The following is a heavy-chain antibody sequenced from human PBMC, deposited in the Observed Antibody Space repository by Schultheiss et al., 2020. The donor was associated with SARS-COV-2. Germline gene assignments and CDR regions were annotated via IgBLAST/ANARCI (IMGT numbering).Heavy chain of an antibody. CDR1: GFTFSNAW. J-gene: IGHJ6*02. CDR2: ISSSGNTK. CDR3: ASLFGVVISRDNYYYYGMDV. D-gene: IGHD3-3*01. V-gene: IGHV3-11*04. Sequence: GGSLRLSCAASGFTFSNAWMSWVRQAPGKGLEWVSFISSSGNTKNYADSVRGRFTVSRDNAKNSLYLQMDNLRDEDTAVYYCASLFGVVISRDNYYYYGMDVWGQGTTVTVSS.